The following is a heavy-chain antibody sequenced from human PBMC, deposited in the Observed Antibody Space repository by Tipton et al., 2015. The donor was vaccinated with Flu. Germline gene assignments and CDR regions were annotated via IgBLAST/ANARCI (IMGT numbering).Heavy chain of an antibody. CDR3: ARGNWNFNHDNWFDP. Sequence: TLSLTCTVSGGSVNIENSYWVLIRQSLGRGLEWVATIYNTGFTNYNPSLRSRVTVSLDMSKNQFSLNVSLLTAADTAIYFCARGNWNFNHDNWFDPWGQGPLVTVSS. V-gene: IGHV4-39*07. J-gene: IGHJ5*02. CDR2: IYNTGFT. D-gene: IGHD1-1*01. CDR1: GGSVNIENSY.